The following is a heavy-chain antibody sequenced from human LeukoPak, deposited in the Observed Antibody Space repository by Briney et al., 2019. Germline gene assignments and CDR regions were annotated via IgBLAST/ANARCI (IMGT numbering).Heavy chain of an antibody. CDR3: ARVRLGELSFDY. Sequence: SVKVSCEASGYTFTSYAMHWVRQAPGQRLEWMGWINAGNGNTKYSQKFQGRVTITRDTSASTAYMELSSLRSEDTAVYYCARVRLGELSFDYWGQGTLVTVSS. V-gene: IGHV1-3*01. D-gene: IGHD3-16*02. J-gene: IGHJ4*02. CDR1: GYTFTSYA. CDR2: INAGNGNT.